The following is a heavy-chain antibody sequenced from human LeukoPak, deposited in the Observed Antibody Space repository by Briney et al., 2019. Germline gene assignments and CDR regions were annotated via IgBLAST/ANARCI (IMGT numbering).Heavy chain of an antibody. CDR3: ARGGSESSSSTSCYGCPDY. CDR1: GFTFSSYS. Sequence: PGGSLRLSCAAYGFTFSSYSMNWVRQPPGKGMEWIGEINHSGSTNYNPSLKSRVTISVDTSKNQFSLKLSSVTAADTAVYYCARGGSESSSSTSCYGCPDYWGQGTLVTVSS. D-gene: IGHD2-2*01. CDR2: INHSGST. V-gene: IGHV4-34*01. J-gene: IGHJ4*02.